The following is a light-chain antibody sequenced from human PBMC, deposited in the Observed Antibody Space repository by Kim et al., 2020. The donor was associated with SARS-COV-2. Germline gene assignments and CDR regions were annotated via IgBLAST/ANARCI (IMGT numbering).Light chain of an antibody. J-gene: IGKJ1*01. CDR1: RGVSSH. CDR2: GAS. V-gene: IGKV3-15*01. Sequence: ATFALSPGERATRSCRANRGVSSHLAWYQQKPGQPPRLLIYGASTRATGIPARFSGSGSGTEFTLTISSLQSEDFAVYYCQHPGTFGQGTKVDIK. CDR3: QHPGT.